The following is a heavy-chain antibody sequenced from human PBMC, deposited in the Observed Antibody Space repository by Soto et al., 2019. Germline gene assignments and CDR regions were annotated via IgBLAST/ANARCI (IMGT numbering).Heavy chain of an antibody. CDR3: AHRSRTGWFFDL. CDR2: IYWDDVK. D-gene: IGHD1-1*01. V-gene: IGHV2-5*02. CDR1: GFSLSTSGVG. J-gene: IGHJ2*01. Sequence: QITLKESGPTLVKPTQTLTLTCTFSGFSLSTSGVGVGWIRQPPGKALEWLALIYWDDVKRYSPSLKSRLTISKDTSKNQVVLTMTDMDPVDTATYYCAHRSRTGWFFDLWGRGTLVTVSS.